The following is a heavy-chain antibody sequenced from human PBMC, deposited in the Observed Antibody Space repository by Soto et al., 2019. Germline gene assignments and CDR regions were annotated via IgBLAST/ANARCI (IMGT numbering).Heavy chain of an antibody. J-gene: IGHJ5*02. D-gene: IGHD2-2*01. CDR2: ISGSGGST. Sequence: PGGSLRLSCAASGFTFSSYAMSWVRQAPGKGLEWDSAISGSGGSTYYADSVKGRFTISRDNSKNTLYLQMNSLRAEDTAVYYCAKNPGYQLPSYKPLGRFGPWGQGTLVTVSS. CDR1: GFTFSSYA. CDR3: AKNPGYQLPSYKPLGRFGP. V-gene: IGHV3-23*01.